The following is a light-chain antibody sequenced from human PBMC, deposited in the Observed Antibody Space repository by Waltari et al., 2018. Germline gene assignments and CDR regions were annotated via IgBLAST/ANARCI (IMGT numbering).Light chain of an antibody. CDR1: TGAVTSGQF. CDR2: DTS. CDR3: SVSYSGHVI. V-gene: IGLV7-46*01. Sequence: QVVVTQAPSLTVSPGGTVTLTCGSSTGAVTSGQFPYWFLQKPGQAPRTLVYDTSNKHSWTPARFSGSLLGGKAALTLSGAQPEDEAEYYCSVSYSGHVIFGGGTKLTVL. J-gene: IGLJ2*01.